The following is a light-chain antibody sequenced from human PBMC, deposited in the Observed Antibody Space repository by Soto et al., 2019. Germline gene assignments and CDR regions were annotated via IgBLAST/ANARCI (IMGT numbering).Light chain of an antibody. CDR3: QQSYSTPVT. J-gene: IGKJ1*01. CDR1: QSVSSNY. CDR2: GAS. Sequence: EIVLTHSPGTLSLSPGERATLSCSASQSVSSNYLAWYQQKPGQAPRLLIYGASTRATGIPARFSGSGSGTEFTLTISSLQPEDFATYYCQQSYSTPVTFGQGTKVDIK. V-gene: IGKV3-20*01.